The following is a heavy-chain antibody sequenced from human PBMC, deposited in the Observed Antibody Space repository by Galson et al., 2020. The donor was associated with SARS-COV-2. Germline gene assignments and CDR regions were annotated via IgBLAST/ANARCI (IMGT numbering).Heavy chain of an antibody. CDR1: GFTFSTYG. J-gene: IGHJ5*02. V-gene: IGHV3-30*18. CDR3: AKDRSGGYRGPLDP. Sequence: GGSLKISCVASGFTFSTYGMHWVRQAPGKGLEWVAVTSYNGINEYYADCVKGRFTISRDNSKKTLYLQMNSLRTEDTALYYCAKDRSGGYRGPLDPWGQGTLVTVSS. D-gene: IGHD1-26*01. CDR2: TSYNGINE.